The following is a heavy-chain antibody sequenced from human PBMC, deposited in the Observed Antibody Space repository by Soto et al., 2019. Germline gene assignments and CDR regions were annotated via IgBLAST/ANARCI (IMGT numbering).Heavy chain of an antibody. CDR2: INGGGSFT. J-gene: IGHJ4*02. CDR3: ARVGGGSGNFDY. Sequence: PGGSLRLSCGASGFTFSNYWMHWVRQAPGEGLVWVSRINGGGSFTRFADSVKGRFTISRDNAKNTLYLQMNSLRVDDTAVYYCARVGGGSGNFDYWCQGTLGTVSS. V-gene: IGHV3-74*01. CDR1: GFTFSNYW. D-gene: IGHD3-10*01.